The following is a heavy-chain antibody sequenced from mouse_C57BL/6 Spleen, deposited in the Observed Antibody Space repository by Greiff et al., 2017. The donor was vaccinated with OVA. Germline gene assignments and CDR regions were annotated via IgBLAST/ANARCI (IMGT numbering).Heavy chain of an antibody. CDR1: GFTFSDYG. J-gene: IGHJ1*03. CDR3: ARTTVVATGYFDV. V-gene: IGHV5-15*01. Sequence: EVKLVESGGGLVQPGGSLKLSCAASGFTFSDYGMAWVRQAPRKGPEWVAFISNLAYSIYYADTVTGRFTISRENAKNTLYLEMSRLRSEDTAMYYCARTTVVATGYFDVWGTGTTVTVSS. D-gene: IGHD1-1*01. CDR2: ISNLAYSI.